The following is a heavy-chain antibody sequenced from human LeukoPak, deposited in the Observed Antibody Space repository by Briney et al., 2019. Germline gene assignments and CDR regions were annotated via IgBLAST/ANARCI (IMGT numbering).Heavy chain of an antibody. CDR1: GGSFSGYY. CDR2: INHSGST. D-gene: IGHD6-13*01. CDR3: ARRYRSSSPFVGY. J-gene: IGHJ4*02. V-gene: IGHV4-34*01. Sequence: PSETLSLTCAVYGGSFSGYYWSWIRQPPGKGLEWIGEINHSGSTNYNPSLKSRVTISVDTSKNQFSLKLSSVTAADTAVYYCARRYRSSSPFVGYWGQGTLVTVSS.